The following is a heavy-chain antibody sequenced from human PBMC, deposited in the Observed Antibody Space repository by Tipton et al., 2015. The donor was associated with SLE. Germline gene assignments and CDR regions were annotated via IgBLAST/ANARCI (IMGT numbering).Heavy chain of an antibody. CDR1: GYSISSGYY. CDR2: IYHSGST. CDR3: ARISLTERSVFDI. Sequence: TLSLTCAVSGYSISSGYYWGWIRQPPGKGLEWIGSIYHSGSTYYNPSLKSRVTISVDTSKNQFSLKLNSMTAADTAVYYCARISLTERSVFDIWGQGTMVTVSS. J-gene: IGHJ3*02. V-gene: IGHV4-38-2*01.